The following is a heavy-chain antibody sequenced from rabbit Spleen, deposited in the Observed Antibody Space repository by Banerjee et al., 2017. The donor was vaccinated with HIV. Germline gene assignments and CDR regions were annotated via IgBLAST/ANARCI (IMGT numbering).Heavy chain of an antibody. Sequence: QSLEESGGGLVKPGASLTLTCKASGFSFNSGYDMCWVRQAPGKGLEWIACSYAGSSGSTYSAIWEKGRFSISKTSSTTVTLQMTSLTAADTATDFCARDRGSGWGDAIEPWAQAPSSP. CDR3: ARDRGSGWGDAIEP. CDR1: GFSFNSGYD. D-gene: IGHD4-1*01. J-gene: IGHJ2*01. CDR2: SYAGSSGST. V-gene: IGHV1S40*01.